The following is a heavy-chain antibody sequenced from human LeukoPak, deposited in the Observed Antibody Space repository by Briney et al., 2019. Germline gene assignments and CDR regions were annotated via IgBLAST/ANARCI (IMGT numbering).Heavy chain of an antibody. CDR2: INTYDGNA. CDR1: GFTFGNYW. V-gene: IGHV3-74*01. J-gene: IGHJ4*02. D-gene: IGHD3-22*01. Sequence: SGGSLRLSCAASGFTFGNYWMHWGRKSPGKGLVLDSRINTYDGNAIYSDSVKCRFKISRDHVKNTLYLQMNSMRAEDTAVYYCVRDTTYYHDSSGYYYLGYFNNWGQGNLVTVSS. CDR3: VRDTTYYHDSSGYYYLGYFNN.